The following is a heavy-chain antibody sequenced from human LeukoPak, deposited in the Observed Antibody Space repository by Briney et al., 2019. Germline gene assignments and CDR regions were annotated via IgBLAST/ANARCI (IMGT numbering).Heavy chain of an antibody. V-gene: IGHV1-69*13. CDR2: IIPIFGTA. J-gene: IGHJ3*02. D-gene: IGHD6-13*01. Sequence: SVKVSCKASGGTFSSYAISWERQAPGQGLEWMGGIIPIFGTANYAQKFQGRVTITADESTSTAYMELSSLRSEDTAVYYCARALGDSSSWYAFDIWAQGTMVIVSS. CDR3: ARALGDSSSWYAFDI. CDR1: GGTFSSYA.